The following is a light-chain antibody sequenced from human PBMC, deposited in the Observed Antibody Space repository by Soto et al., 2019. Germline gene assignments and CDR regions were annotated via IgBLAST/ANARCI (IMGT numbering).Light chain of an antibody. J-gene: IGKJ2*01. CDR2: WAS. Sequence: DIVMTQSPDSLAVSMSERATINCKSSQSVLYSSNNKNYLAWYQQKPGQPPKLLIYWASTRESGVPDRFSGSGSGTDFTLTISSLQVEDVAVYYCQQYYSTPYTFGQGTKLEIK. CDR3: QQYYSTPYT. CDR1: QSVLYSSNNKNY. V-gene: IGKV4-1*01.